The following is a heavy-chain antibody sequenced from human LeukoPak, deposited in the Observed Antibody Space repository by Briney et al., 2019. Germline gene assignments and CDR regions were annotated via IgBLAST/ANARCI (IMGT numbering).Heavy chain of an antibody. CDR3: AKDLESAYYPRSFDY. D-gene: IGHD3-22*01. CDR2: IQYNGNNK. CDR1: GFTFSNYG. Sequence: GGSLRLSCAASGFTFSNYGIHWVRQAPGKGLQWVTFIQYNGNNKYYADSVKGRFTISRDNSKNTLYLQMNSLRPEDTAVYYCAKDLESAYYPRSFDYWGQGTLVTVSS. V-gene: IGHV3-30*02. J-gene: IGHJ4*02.